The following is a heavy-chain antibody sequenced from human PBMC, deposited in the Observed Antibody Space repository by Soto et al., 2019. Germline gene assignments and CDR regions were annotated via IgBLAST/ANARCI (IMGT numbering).Heavy chain of an antibody. CDR1: GFTFSSYG. CDR2: IWYDGSNK. V-gene: IGHV3-33*01. CDR3: ARVTAGTTRGFFFLDDYYYGMDV. J-gene: IGHJ6*02. Sequence: ASGFTFSSYGMHWVRQAPGKGLEWVAVIWYDGSNKYYADSVKGRFTISRDNSKNTLYLQMNSLRAEDTAVYYCARVTAGTTRGFFFLDDYYYGMDVWGQGTTVTVSS. D-gene: IGHD1-7*01.